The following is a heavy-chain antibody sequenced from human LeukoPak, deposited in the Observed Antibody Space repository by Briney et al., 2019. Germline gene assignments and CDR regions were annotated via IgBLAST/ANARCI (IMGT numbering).Heavy chain of an antibody. V-gene: IGHV4-59*01. J-gene: IGHJ4*02. Sequence: SETLSLTCTVSGGSISSYYWSWIRQPPGKGLEWIGYIYYSGSTNYKPSLKSRVTISVDTSKNQFSLKLSSVTAADTAVYYCARDYDSSAGYWGQGTLVTVSS. CDR1: GGSISSYY. CDR3: ARDYDSSAGY. CDR2: IYYSGST. D-gene: IGHD3-22*01.